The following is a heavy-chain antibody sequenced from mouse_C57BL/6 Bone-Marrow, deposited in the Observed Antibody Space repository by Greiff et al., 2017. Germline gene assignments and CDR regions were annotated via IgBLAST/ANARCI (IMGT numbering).Heavy chain of an antibody. V-gene: IGHV1-62-2*01. CDR1: GYTFTEYT. Sequence: QVQLQQSGAELVKPGASVTLSCKASGYTFTEYTIHWVKQRSGQGLEWIGWFYPGSGSIKYNEKFKDKATLTADKSSSTVYMELSRLTSEDSAVYFCARHEVYPYYYGSSVAWFAYWGQGTLVTVSA. CDR3: ARHEVYPYYYGSSVAWFAY. J-gene: IGHJ3*01. CDR2: FYPGSGSI. D-gene: IGHD1-1*01.